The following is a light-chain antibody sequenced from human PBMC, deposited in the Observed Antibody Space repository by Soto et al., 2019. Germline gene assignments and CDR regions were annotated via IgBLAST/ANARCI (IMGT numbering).Light chain of an antibody. CDR1: QSISDS. V-gene: IGKV1-5*03. J-gene: IGKJ1*01. CDR2: EAC. Sequence: DIQMTQSPSTLSASVGDRVTITCRASQSISDSLAWYQKKPGKAPKLLIYEACNLKSGVPSRFSGSGSGTEYTLNIRSLQPDDFASYYCQQYNGYWTFGQGTKVEIK. CDR3: QQYNGYWT.